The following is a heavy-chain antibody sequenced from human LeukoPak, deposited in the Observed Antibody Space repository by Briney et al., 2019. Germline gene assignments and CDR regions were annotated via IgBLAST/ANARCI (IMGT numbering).Heavy chain of an antibody. J-gene: IGHJ6*02. V-gene: IGHV5-51*01. CDR2: IYPGDSDT. CDR1: GYSFTSYW. Sequence: GESLKISCKGSGYSFTSYWIGWVRQMPGKALEWMGNIYPGDSDTRYRPSFQGQVTISADKSISTAYLQWSSLKASDTAMYYCARHREEHYYYGMDVWGQGTTVSVSS. CDR3: ARHREEHYYYGMDV.